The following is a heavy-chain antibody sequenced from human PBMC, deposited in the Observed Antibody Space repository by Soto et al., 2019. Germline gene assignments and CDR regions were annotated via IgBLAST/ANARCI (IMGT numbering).Heavy chain of an antibody. D-gene: IGHD6-6*01. Sequence: QVPLLQSGAEVKKPGASVKVSCKASGYTFTIYGITWVRQAPGQGLEGLGWISAYNSNTHYTQRLQGRVTVTTETSTSTAYMELRGLISDDTAVYYWATVPQLVGYISDYLDVWGKVTKVTVSS. CDR2: ISAYNSNT. V-gene: IGHV1-18*01. CDR3: ATVPQLVGYISDYLDV. CDR1: GYTFTIYG. J-gene: IGHJ6*03.